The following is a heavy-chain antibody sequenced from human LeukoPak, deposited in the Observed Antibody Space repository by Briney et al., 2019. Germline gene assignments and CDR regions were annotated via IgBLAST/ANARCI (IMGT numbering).Heavy chain of an antibody. D-gene: IGHD3/OR15-3a*01. CDR2: IWYDGSNE. V-gene: IGHV3-33*01. J-gene: IGHJ6*04. CDR1: GFTFSSYG. Sequence: GGSLRLSCAASGFTFSSYGMHWVRQAPGKGLEWVAVIWYDGSNEYYPDSVKGRLTVSRDNAKSTVNLQLNSLRVEDTAVYYCVRGADWTGYMTPSVDVWGKGTTVTVSS. CDR3: VRGADWTGYMTPSVDV.